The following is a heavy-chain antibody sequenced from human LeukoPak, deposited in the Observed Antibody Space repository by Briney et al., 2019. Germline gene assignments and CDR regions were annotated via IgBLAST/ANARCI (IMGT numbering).Heavy chain of an antibody. CDR2: ISFDGTIK. CDR1: GFILSPYS. V-gene: IGHV3-30-3*01. Sequence: GGSLRLSCAASGFILSPYSMHWVRQAPGKGLEWVAVISFDGTIKYYGDSVNGRFTISRDNAKNSLYLQMNSLRAEDTAVYYCARDGTAAGVEFDYWGQGTLVTVSS. J-gene: IGHJ4*02. D-gene: IGHD6-13*01. CDR3: ARDGTAAGVEFDY.